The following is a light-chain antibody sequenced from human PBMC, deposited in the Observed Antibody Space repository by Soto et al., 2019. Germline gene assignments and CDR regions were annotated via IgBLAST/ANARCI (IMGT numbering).Light chain of an antibody. CDR2: AAS. Sequence: DIQMTQSPSSLSASVGDRVTINCRASQSITTFLNWYQQKPGQAPKVLIYAASSLQSGVPSRFSGRGSGTDFTLTISSLQPEDFATYYCQQGDSTPYTFGQGTTVETK. V-gene: IGKV1-39*01. J-gene: IGKJ2*01. CDR1: QSITTF. CDR3: QQGDSTPYT.